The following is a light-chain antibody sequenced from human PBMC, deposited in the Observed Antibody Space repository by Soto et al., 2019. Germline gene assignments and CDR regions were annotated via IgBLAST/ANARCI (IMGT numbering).Light chain of an antibody. CDR3: AAWDDRLSDLL. V-gene: IGLV1-44*01. CDR1: NSNIGSNP. J-gene: IGLJ2*01. Sequence: QSALTQPPSASVTPEQRVTISCSGSNSNIGSNPVHWYQQFPGTAPKVLIYSNYHRPSGVPDRFSGSKSGTSASLAISGLQSEDEADYYCAAWDDRLSDLLFGGGTKVTVL. CDR2: SNY.